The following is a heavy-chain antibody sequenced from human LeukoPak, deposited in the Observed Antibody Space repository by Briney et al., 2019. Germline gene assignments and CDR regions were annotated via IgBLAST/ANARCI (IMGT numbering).Heavy chain of an antibody. Sequence: GGSLRLSCAASGFTFSSYSMNWVRQAPGKGLEWVSSISSSSSYIDYADSVKGRFTISRDNAKNSLYLQMNSLRAEDTAVYYCARDQGSSSSLGYWGQGTLVTVSS. D-gene: IGHD6-6*01. CDR1: GFTFSSYS. CDR3: ARDQGSSSSLGY. CDR2: ISSSSSYI. J-gene: IGHJ4*02. V-gene: IGHV3-21*01.